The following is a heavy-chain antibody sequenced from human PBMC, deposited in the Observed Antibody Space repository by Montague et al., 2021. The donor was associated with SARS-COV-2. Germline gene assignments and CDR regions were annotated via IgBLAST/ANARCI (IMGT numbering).Heavy chain of an antibody. CDR3: ARELWFGDSSCGY. J-gene: IGHJ4*02. CDR2: INPDSGDT. D-gene: IGHD2-21*01. V-gene: IGHV1-2*06. Sequence: SVMVSCKASGYTFTGYFIHWFRLAPGQGLEWMGRINPDSGDTNYAQKFQGRVTLTRDTSLSTAYMELRRLRSDDTAVYYCARELWFGDSSCGYWGQGGLVTVSS. CDR1: GYTFTGYF.